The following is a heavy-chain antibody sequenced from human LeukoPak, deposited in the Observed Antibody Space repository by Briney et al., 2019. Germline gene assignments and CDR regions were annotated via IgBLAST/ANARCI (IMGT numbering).Heavy chain of an antibody. V-gene: IGHV1-69*04. CDR2: IIPIFGIA. CDR3: ARDDRSPNHYYYYGMDV. Sequence: ASVKVSCKASGGTFSSYAISWVRQAPGQGLEWMGRIIPIFGIANYAQKFQGRVTITADKSTSTAYMELSSLRSEDTAVYYCARDDRSPNHYYYYGMDVWGQGTTVTVSS. CDR1: GGTFSSYA. J-gene: IGHJ6*02. D-gene: IGHD1-14*01.